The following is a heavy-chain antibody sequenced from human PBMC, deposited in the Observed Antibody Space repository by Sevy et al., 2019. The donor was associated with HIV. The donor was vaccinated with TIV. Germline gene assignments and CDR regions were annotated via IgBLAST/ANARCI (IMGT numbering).Heavy chain of an antibody. CDR2: ISSTGNFQ. J-gene: IGHJ4*02. CDR3: ARDAGYTTKFHPLH. Sequence: GGYLRLSCSASGFRLNTYAMHWVRQAPGKGLEWVSVISSTGNFQSYAASVKGRFTISKDNSKNTVSLQMNSLRPEDTAVSYCARDAGYTTKFHPLHWGQGTLVTVSS. CDR1: GFRLNTYA. V-gene: IGHV3-30*04. D-gene: IGHD5-12*01.